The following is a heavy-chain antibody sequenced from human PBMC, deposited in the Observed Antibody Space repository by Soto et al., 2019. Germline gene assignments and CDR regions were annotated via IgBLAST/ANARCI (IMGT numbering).Heavy chain of an antibody. D-gene: IGHD6-19*01. J-gene: IGHJ4*02. CDR1: DGSISGYY. V-gene: IGHV4-59*05. Sequence: SEPLSHTCAVEDGSISGYYWSRICQPPGKGLEWIGSIYYSGSTYYNPSLKSRVTVSVDTSKNQFSLKLSSVTAADTAVYYCAIIVGEWLVVWWGQGTLVTVSS. CDR2: IYYSGST. CDR3: AIIVGEWLVVW.